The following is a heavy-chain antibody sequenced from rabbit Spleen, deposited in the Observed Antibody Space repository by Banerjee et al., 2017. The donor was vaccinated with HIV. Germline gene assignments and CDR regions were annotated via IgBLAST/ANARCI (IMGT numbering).Heavy chain of an antibody. CDR3: ARAVGFPGTGYDYFNL. D-gene: IGHD8-1*01. CDR2: INTATGKA. V-gene: IGHV1S45*01. J-gene: IGHJ4*01. CDR1: GFSFSDRDV. Sequence: QEQLEESGGGLVKPEGSLTLTCKASGFSFSDRDVMCWVRQAPGKGLEWIACINTATGKAVYASWAKGRFTISKTSSTTVTLQMTSLTAADTATYFCARAVGFPGTGYDYFNLWGPGTLVTVS.